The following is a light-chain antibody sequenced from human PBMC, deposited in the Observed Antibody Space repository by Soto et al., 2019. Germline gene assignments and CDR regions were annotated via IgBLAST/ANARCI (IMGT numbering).Light chain of an antibody. J-gene: IGLJ2*01. Sequence: QSALTQPASVSGSPGQSITISCTGTSSDVGGYDHVSWYQQHPGKAPKLIIYDVTVRPSGISPRFSGSKSDNTASLAVSGLQPEDEADYYCSSYTNKDTLLLGGGTKLTVL. V-gene: IGLV2-14*03. CDR2: DVT. CDR1: SSDVGGYDH. CDR3: SSYTNKDTLL.